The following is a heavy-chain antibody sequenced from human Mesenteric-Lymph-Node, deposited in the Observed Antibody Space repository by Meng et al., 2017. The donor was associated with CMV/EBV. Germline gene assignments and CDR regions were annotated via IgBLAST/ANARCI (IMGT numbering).Heavy chain of an antibody. V-gene: IGHV2-5*02. D-gene: IGHD5-12*01. CDR1: GFSLSTTEVG. Sequence: TCTFSGFSLSTTEVGVGWIRQPPGKALEWLALIYWDDDKRYSPSLKSRLTITKDTSKNQVVLTMASVDPVDTATYYCAHLFRSGYDYWGQGTLVTVSS. CDR2: IYWDDDK. CDR3: AHLFRSGYDY. J-gene: IGHJ4*02.